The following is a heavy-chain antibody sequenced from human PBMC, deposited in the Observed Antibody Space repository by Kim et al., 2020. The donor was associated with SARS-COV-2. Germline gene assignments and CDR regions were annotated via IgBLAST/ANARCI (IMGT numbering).Heavy chain of an antibody. V-gene: IGHV4-34*01. CDR2: INHSGST. J-gene: IGHJ6*03. CDR3: ARTLGYCSSTSCYIRYYYYYMDV. D-gene: IGHD2-2*02. Sequence: SETLSLTCAVYGGSFSGYYWSWIRQPPGKGLEWIGEINHSGSTNYNPSLKSRVTISVDTSKNQFSLKLSSVTAADTAVYYCARTLGYCSSTSCYIRYYYYYMDVWGKGTTVTVSS. CDR1: GGSFSGYY.